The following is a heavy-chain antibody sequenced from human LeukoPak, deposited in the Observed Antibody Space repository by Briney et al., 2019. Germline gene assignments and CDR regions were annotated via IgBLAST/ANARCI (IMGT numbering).Heavy chain of an antibody. D-gene: IGHD2-2*01. CDR3: ASTERCSTTCPLDY. CDR2: INHSGST. Sequence: PAETLSLTCAVYGGSFRGYYWSWIRQPPGKGLEWIGEINHSGSTNYNPSLKSRVTISLDTSMKKFSLKLDSVTAADTAVYYCASTERCSTTCPLDYWGQGTLVTVSS. J-gene: IGHJ4*02. CDR1: GGSFRGYY. V-gene: IGHV4-34*01.